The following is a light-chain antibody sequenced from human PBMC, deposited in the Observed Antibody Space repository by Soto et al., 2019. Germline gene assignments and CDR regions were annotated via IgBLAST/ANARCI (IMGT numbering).Light chain of an antibody. J-gene: IGKJ1*01. Sequence: EIVLTQSPATLSLSPGERATLSCRASQSVSGFLAWFQQKPGQAPRLLIYDASKSAAGIPARFSGSGFGTDYTLTISSLKPEDFAVYYCQQRSTWRTFGQGTKVYIK. CDR2: DAS. CDR3: QQRSTWRT. CDR1: QSVSGF. V-gene: IGKV3-11*01.